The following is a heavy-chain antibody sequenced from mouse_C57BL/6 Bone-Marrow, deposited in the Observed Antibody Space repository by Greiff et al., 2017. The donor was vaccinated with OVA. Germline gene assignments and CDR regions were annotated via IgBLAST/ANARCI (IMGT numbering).Heavy chain of an antibody. Sequence: QVQLQQSGAELVRPGASVTLSCKASGYTFTDYEMHWVKQTPVHGLEWIGAIDPATGGTAYNQKFKGKAILTADTSSSTAYMELRSLTSEDSAVYYCTRTYRNCGYFDYWGQGTTLTVSS. CDR3: TRTYRNCGYFDY. J-gene: IGHJ2*01. CDR2: IDPATGGT. V-gene: IGHV1-15*01. CDR1: GYTFTDYE. D-gene: IGHD2-5*01.